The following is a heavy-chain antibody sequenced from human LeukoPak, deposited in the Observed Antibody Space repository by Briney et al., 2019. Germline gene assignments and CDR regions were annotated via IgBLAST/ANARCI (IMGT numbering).Heavy chain of an antibody. V-gene: IGHV1-46*01. J-gene: IGHJ3*01. D-gene: IGHD5-24*01. CDR1: GYTFTNSY. CDR2: INPDGGNT. CDR3: ARIRDGYNDAYDL. Sequence: ASVKVSCKASGYTFTNSYIHWVRQAPGQVLEWMGLINPDGGNTNYAQNFQGRVTLTRDTSTSTVYMELSSLRSEDTAIYYRARIRDGYNDAYDLWGQGTVVTVPS.